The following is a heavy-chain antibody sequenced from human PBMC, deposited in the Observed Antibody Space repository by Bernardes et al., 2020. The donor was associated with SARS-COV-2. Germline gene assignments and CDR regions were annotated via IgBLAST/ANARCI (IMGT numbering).Heavy chain of an antibody. D-gene: IGHD1-26*01. CDR3: ARGSGNYYFDY. CDR2: INGDGSNI. V-gene: IGHV3-74*01. CDR1: GFTFSSYC. Sequence: RGSLTLSCAASGFTFSSYCMHWIRPVPGKGLVWVSRINGDGSNINYADSVKGRFTLSRDNAKSTLFLEMSSPRAEDTALYYCARGSGNYYFDYWGQGTPVTVSS. J-gene: IGHJ4*02.